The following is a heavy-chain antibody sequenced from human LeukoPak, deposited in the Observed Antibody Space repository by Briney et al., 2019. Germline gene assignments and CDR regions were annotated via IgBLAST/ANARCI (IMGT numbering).Heavy chain of an antibody. D-gene: IGHD5-24*01. CDR2: IYYSGIT. CDR1: GGSISSGGYY. J-gene: IGHJ3*02. CDR3: ARDGRDGSTFDAFDI. V-gene: IGHV4-31*03. Sequence: SQTLSLTCTVSGGSISSGGYYWSWIRQHPGKGLEWIRNIYYSGITYYNSSLKSRLTISVDTSQNQFSLKLRYVTAADTAVYYCARDGRDGSTFDAFDIWGQGTMVTVSS.